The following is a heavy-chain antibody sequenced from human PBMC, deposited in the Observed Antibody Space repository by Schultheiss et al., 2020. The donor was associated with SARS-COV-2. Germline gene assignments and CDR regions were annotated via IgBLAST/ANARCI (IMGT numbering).Heavy chain of an antibody. CDR1: GFTFSSYG. Sequence: GGSLRLSCAASGFTFSSYGMHWVRQAPGKGLEWVSAISGSGGSTYYADSVKGRFTISRDNSKNTLYLQMNSLRAEDTAVYYCARVSDDYGDYVGYWGQGTLVTVSS. CDR2: ISGSGGST. V-gene: IGHV3-23*01. J-gene: IGHJ4*02. D-gene: IGHD4-17*01. CDR3: ARVSDDYGDYVGY.